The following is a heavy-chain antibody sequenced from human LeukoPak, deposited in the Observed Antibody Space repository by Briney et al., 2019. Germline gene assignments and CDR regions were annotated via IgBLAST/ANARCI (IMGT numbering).Heavy chain of an antibody. J-gene: IGHJ6*03. Sequence: MSSETLSLTCTVSGGSINHYYWSWIRQPAGKGLEWIGRVYISGTTSYNPSLKSRVTMSVDTSKNQFSLKLSSVTAADTAVYYCAGGYKYAYYNYYYMDVWGKGTTVTVSS. V-gene: IGHV4-4*07. CDR1: GGSINHYY. CDR2: VYISGTT. CDR3: AGGYKYAYYNYYYMDV. D-gene: IGHD5-24*01.